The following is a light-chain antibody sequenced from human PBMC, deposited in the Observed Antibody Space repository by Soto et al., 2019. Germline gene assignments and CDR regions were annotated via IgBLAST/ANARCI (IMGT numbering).Light chain of an antibody. J-gene: IGKJ1*01. Sequence: EIGWTLSPCTVSLSPVTLSPLSCMASQTFTTSSLPSYQPKPGQAPRPLISGASNRATGIPDRFSGSGSETDFTLTISRLEPEDFAVYYCQQYDRSPRPFGQGTKVDI. CDR3: QQYDRSPRP. CDR1: QTFTTSS. CDR2: GAS. V-gene: IGKV3-20*01.